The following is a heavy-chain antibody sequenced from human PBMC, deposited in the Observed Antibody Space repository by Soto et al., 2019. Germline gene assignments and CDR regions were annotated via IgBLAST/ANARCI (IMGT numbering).Heavy chain of an antibody. CDR1: GGSISSYY. Sequence: SETLSLTCTVSGGSISSYYWSWIRQPPGKGLEWIGYIYYSGSTNYNPSLKSGVSVAIVTPKSQFSLKLSSVTAADTAVYYCATVKYTMVRGVSDALEIWGQGTMVTVSS. D-gene: IGHD3-10*01. V-gene: IGHV4-59*01. J-gene: IGHJ3*02. CDR2: IYYSGST. CDR3: ATVKYTMVRGVSDALEI.